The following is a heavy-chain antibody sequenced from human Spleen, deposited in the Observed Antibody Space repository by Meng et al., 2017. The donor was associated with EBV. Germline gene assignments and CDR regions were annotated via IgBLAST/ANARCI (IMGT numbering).Heavy chain of an antibody. CDR1: GGSSSGSD. V-gene: IGHV4-34*01. Sequence: QGQLTAGGAGLLKPSETLSLTCAVYGGSSSGSDWSWIRQPPGKGLEWIGEINLGGNTNYNPSLKSRVSISVDTSKNHFSLKVDSVTAADTAVYYCATWNNNGWYYGYWGQGTLVTVSS. J-gene: IGHJ4*01. CDR2: INLGGNT. D-gene: IGHD6-19*01. CDR3: ATWNNNGWYYGY.